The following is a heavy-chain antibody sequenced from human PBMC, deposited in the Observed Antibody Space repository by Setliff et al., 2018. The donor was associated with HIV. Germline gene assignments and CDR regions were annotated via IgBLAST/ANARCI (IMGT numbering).Heavy chain of an antibody. D-gene: IGHD3-22*01. Sequence: SETLSLTCTVSGGSITSTTYYWGWIRQPPGKGLEWIGTIHYTGSTYSNPTLKTRVTISVDTSKKQFSLKLTSVTAADTAVYYCARGRQWFRPQYFEHWGQGTLVTVSS. V-gene: IGHV4-39*07. CDR2: IHYTGST. CDR3: ARGRQWFRPQYFEH. CDR1: GGSITSTTYY. J-gene: IGHJ1*01.